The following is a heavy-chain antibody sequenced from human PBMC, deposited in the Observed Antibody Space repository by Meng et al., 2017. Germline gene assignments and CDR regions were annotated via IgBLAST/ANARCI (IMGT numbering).Heavy chain of an antibody. J-gene: IGHJ4*02. Sequence: QVQLAQSGAEVKKPASSVKVNWQASGGTVSSYAISWVRQAPGQGLEWMGGIIPIFGTANYAQKFQGRVTITADKSTSTAYMELSSLRSEDTAVYYCHSGWYQAGDDYWGQGTLVTVSS. D-gene: IGHD6-19*01. V-gene: IGHV1-69*06. CDR2: IIPIFGTA. CDR1: GGTVSSYA. CDR3: HSGWYQAGDDY.